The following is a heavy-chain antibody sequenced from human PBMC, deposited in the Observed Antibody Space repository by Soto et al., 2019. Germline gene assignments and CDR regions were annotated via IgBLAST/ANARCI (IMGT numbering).Heavy chain of an antibody. V-gene: IGHV3-23*01. J-gene: IGHJ5*01. CDR2: ISADGART. CDR1: DFTFSIYS. CDR3: AQNFDS. Sequence: WGSLTLSCAASDFTFSIYSMTWVRQGPEKGLEWVSEISADGARTYYADSVKGRFTVSRDNSKNTVYLQMNSLRAEDTAVYYCAQNFDSWGHGTLVTVSS.